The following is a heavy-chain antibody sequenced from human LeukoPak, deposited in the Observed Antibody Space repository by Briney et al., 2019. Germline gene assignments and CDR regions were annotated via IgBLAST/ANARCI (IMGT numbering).Heavy chain of an antibody. D-gene: IGHD3-3*01. V-gene: IGHV4-59*13. CDR3: ARYMRDSGTYDFDY. Sequence: PSETLSLTCSVSGASISGYYWSWIRQTPGKGLEWIGYVYYTGSTNYNPSLRSRVTITVDTSNNQFSLNLRFVTAADTAVYYCARYMRDSGTYDFDYWGQGTLVTVSS. CDR2: VYYTGST. J-gene: IGHJ4*02. CDR1: GASISGYY.